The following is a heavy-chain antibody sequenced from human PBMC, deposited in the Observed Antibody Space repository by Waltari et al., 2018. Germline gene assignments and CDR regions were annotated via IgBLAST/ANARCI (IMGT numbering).Heavy chain of an antibody. CDR1: GFPFGNFG. CDR3: ARGRNYYGLDS. CDR2: IVPLVGIT. Sequence: QVQLVQSGTEVKTPGASVKISCKASGFPFGNFGLSWVRQAPGQGLEWVGVIVPLVGITNYAEKFPDRVTITADTSTTTAHMELSSLRSEDTAVYYCARGRNYYGLDSWGQGVVVIVSS. V-gene: IGHV1-69*10. J-gene: IGHJ6*02.